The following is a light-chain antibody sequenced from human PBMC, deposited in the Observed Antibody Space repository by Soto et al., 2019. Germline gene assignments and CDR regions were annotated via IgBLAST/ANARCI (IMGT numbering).Light chain of an antibody. CDR3: CSYGGSFYV. J-gene: IGLJ1*01. Sequence: QSVLPQPRSVSGSPGQSVTISCTGTSSDVGAYNFVSWYQQHPGKAPKLVIFDVSQRPSGVPDRFSGSKSGSTASLTISGLQPEDEADYYCCSYGGSFYVIGTGTKVTVL. V-gene: IGLV2-11*01. CDR2: DVS. CDR1: SSDVGAYNF.